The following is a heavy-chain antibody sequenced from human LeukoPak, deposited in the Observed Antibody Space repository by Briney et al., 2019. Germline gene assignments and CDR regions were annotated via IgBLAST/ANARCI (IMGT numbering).Heavy chain of an antibody. CDR2: TYYRYRWHH. D-gene: IGHD6-13*01. Sequence: SHTLSLTCAISGDSVSIYNATWNWITQSPSRVLGWRGRTYYRYRWHHDYAVSVKSRIPFPTDTSKNQFSLQLNSLSNEDTAVYYCVRVIATTGYFDYWGQGTLVTVSS. J-gene: IGHJ4*02. V-gene: IGHV6-1*01. CDR1: GDSVSIYNAT. CDR3: VRVIATTGYFDY.